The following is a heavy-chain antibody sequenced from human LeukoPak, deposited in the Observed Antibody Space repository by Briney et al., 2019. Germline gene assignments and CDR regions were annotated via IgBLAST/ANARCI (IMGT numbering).Heavy chain of an antibody. Sequence: SGTLSLTCAVSGGSISSSNWWSWVRQPPGKGLEWIGEIYHSGSTNYNPSLKSRVTISVDKSKNQFSLKLSSVTAADTAVYYCARDLGKYTAPYYGMDVWGQGTTVTVSS. CDR3: ARDLGKYTAPYYGMDV. CDR2: IYHSGST. J-gene: IGHJ6*02. CDR1: GGSISSSNW. V-gene: IGHV4-4*02. D-gene: IGHD5-18*01.